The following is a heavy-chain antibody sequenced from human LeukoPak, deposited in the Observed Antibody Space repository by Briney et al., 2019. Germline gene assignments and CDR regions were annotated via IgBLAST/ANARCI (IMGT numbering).Heavy chain of an antibody. D-gene: IGHD2-2*01. Sequence: PGGSLRLSCAASGFTFSNHYMNWVRQAPGKGLEWVSSISSSSSYIYYADSVKGRFTISRDNAKNSLYLQMNSLRAEDTAVYYCAAIRYCNSASCYLPWGQGTLVTVSS. CDR2: ISSSSSYI. V-gene: IGHV3-21*01. J-gene: IGHJ5*02. CDR1: GFTFSNHY. CDR3: AAIRYCNSASCYLP.